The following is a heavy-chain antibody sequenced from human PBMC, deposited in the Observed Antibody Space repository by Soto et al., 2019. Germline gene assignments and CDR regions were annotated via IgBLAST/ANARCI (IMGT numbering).Heavy chain of an antibody. J-gene: IGHJ5*02. Sequence: GALVKVYGKGAGYAFSRYGISWVRQATGQGLEWMGWISAYNGNTNYAQKLQGRVTMTTDTSTSTAYMELRSLRSDDTAVYYCARDLIGDTLTGHNWFDPWGQGTLVTVSS. D-gene: IGHD3-9*01. V-gene: IGHV1-18*01. CDR3: ARDLIGDTLTGHNWFDP. CDR1: GYAFSRYG. CDR2: ISAYNGNT.